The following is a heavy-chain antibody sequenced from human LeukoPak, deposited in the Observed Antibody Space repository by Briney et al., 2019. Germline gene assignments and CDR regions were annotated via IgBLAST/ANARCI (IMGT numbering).Heavy chain of an antibody. J-gene: IGHJ4*02. CDR1: GYTFTNYA. CDR2: ISAYNGNT. CDR3: ARREYQLLNY. Sequence: ASVKVSCKASGYTFTNYAMNWVRQAPGQGLEWMGWISAYNGNTNYAQKLQGRVTMTTDTSTSTAYMELRSLRSDDTAVYYCARREYQLLNYWGQGTLVTVSS. D-gene: IGHD2-2*01. V-gene: IGHV1-18*01.